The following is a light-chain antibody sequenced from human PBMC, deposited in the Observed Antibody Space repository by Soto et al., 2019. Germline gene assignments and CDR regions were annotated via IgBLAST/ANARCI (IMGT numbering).Light chain of an antibody. CDR1: TSDVGGYIS. CDR3: CSYAGFYTLV. V-gene: IGLV2-14*01. J-gene: IGLJ3*02. Sequence: QSALTQPASVSGSPGQSVTISCTGTTSDVGGYISVSWYQQHPGKAPKLMIYEVSNRPSGVSNRFSGSKSGDTASLTISGLQAEDEADYYCCSYAGFYTLVFGGGTKVTVL. CDR2: EVS.